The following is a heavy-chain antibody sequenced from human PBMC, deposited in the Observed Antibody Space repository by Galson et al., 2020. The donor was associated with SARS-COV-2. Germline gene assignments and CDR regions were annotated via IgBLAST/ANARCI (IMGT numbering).Heavy chain of an antibody. CDR2: INSDGST. CDR1: GFTFSRYA. J-gene: IGHJ4*02. Sequence: GGSLRLSCEASGFTFSRYAMHWVRQGPGTGLVWVSRINSDGSTTYADSVKGRFTISRDNAKNTLYLQMTSLRAEDTAVYYCASRGVVVADTSFDYWGQGTLVTVSS. D-gene: IGHD2-15*01. V-gene: IGHV3-74*01. CDR3: ASRGVVVADTSFDY.